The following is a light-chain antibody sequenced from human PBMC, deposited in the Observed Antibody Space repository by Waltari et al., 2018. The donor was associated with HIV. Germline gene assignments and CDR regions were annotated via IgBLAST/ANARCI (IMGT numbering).Light chain of an antibody. Sequence: SYDLTQPPSVSVSPGQPANITCSGDKLGDKYACWYQRKPGQSPVLVIYQDTKRPSGIPERFSGSNSGNTVSLTISGTQAMDEADYYCQAWDSSTCVFGGGTKLTVL. J-gene: IGLJ2*01. CDR2: QDT. CDR1: KLGDKY. V-gene: IGLV3-1*01. CDR3: QAWDSSTCV.